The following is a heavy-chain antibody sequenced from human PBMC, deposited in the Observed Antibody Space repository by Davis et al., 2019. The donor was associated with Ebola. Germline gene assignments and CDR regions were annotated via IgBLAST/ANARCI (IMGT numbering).Heavy chain of an antibody. Sequence: SETLSLTCAVSGDSISSRNWWSWVRQLPGKGLEWIGEIYHGGNTNYNPSLKSRVTMSVDTSKNQFSLKLSSVTAADTAVYYCARGNYGDYIVLYYYNMDVWGQGTTVTVSS. CDR2: IYHGGNT. V-gene: IGHV4-4*02. CDR1: GDSISSRNW. D-gene: IGHD4-17*01. CDR3: ARGNYGDYIVLYYYNMDV. J-gene: IGHJ6*02.